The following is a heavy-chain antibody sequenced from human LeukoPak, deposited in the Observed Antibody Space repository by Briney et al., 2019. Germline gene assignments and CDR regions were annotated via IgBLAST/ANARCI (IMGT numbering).Heavy chain of an antibody. V-gene: IGHV3-30*03. D-gene: IGHD5-18*01. Sequence: GGSLRLSCAASGFTFFRFSMHWVRQAPGKGLEWVAVISYDGTNKNYADSVKGRFTISRDNSKNTLYLQMNSLRAEDTAVYYCARRYNYGGMDVWGQGTTVTVSS. CDR1: GFTFFRFS. J-gene: IGHJ6*02. CDR2: ISYDGTNK. CDR3: ARRYNYGGMDV.